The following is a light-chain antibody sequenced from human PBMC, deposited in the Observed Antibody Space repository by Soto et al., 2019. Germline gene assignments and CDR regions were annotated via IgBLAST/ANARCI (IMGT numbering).Light chain of an antibody. V-gene: IGKV1-5*01. CDR2: DAS. CDR1: QSISSW. Sequence: DTQMTQSASTLSAFVGDRVTITCRASQSISSWLAWYQQKPGKAPKLLIYDASSLESGVPSRFSGSGSGTEFTLTISSLQPDDFATYYCQQYNSYSTFGQGTKVDIK. CDR3: QQYNSYST. J-gene: IGKJ1*01.